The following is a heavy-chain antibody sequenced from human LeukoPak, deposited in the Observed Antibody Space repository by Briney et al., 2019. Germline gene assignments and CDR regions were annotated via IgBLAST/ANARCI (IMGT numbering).Heavy chain of an antibody. J-gene: IGHJ4*02. CDR2: IYYSGST. V-gene: IGHV4-39*01. CDR3: ARVEGDSTLFDY. D-gene: IGHD3-22*01. Sequence: SETLSLTCTVSGGSISSSSYYWGWIRQPPGKGLEWIGSIYYSGSTYYNPSLKSRVTISVDTSKNQFSLKLSSVTAADTAVYYCARVEGDSTLFDYWGQGTLVTVSS. CDR1: GGSISSSSYY.